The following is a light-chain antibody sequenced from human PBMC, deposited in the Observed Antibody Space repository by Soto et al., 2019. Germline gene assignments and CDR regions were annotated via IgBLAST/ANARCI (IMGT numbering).Light chain of an antibody. J-gene: IGKJ1*01. CDR1: QSVGSS. Sequence: ETVMAQSPATLSVSPGDRATLSCRASQSVGSSLVWYQQKPGQAPRVLIYAASTRATGIPDRFSGSGSGTEFTLTISSLQSEDSEIYYCHQYKSRWTFGQGTKVEI. CDR3: HQYKSRWT. V-gene: IGKV3-15*01. CDR2: AAS.